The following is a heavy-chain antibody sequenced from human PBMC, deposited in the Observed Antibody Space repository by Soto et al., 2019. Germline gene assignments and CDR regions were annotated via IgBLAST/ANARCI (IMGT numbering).Heavy chain of an antibody. CDR2: INPHGGST. D-gene: IGHD1-26*01. J-gene: IGHJ5*02. CDR3: ARSSGGNFGIIIEGTKWFAP. CDR1: RDTFTSYY. V-gene: IGHV1-46*01. Sequence: ASVKVSCKAPRDTFTSYYINWVRQASGQGLEWMGVINPHGGSTAYAQKFKGRVTLTRDTSASTVYMEVSSLTSEDTAMYYCARSSGGNFGIIIEGTKWFAPWGQGTLVTVSS.